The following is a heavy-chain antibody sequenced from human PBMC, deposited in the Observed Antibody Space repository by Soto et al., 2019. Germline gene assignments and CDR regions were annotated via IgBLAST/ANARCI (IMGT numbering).Heavy chain of an antibody. CDR2: IYPYNGNT. Sequence: ALVKVPCKPSGSTFSGYGIIGVVHSPVQGLEWMGWIYPYNGNTRYAQKLQGRVTMTTDTSTSTAYMELRSLTSDDTAVYYCARLVCSGDSCYSPVDYWGQGTQVTVSS. J-gene: IGHJ4*02. V-gene: IGHV1-18*04. CDR1: GSTFSGYG. D-gene: IGHD2-15*01. CDR3: ARLVCSGDSCYSPVDY.